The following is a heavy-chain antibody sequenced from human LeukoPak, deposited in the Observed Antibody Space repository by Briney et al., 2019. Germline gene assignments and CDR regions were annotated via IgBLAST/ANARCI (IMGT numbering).Heavy chain of an antibody. V-gene: IGHV1-18*03. Sequence: ASVKVSCKASGYAFNSYDISWLRQAPGQGLEWLGWISVYKGHTSYAQRLQGRVTMTTDTSTSTAYMELNSLRSDDMAVYYCAREGAAAEDVNWFDPWGQGTLVTVSS. D-gene: IGHD6-25*01. CDR1: GYAFNSYD. CDR2: ISVYKGHT. CDR3: AREGAAAEDVNWFDP. J-gene: IGHJ5*02.